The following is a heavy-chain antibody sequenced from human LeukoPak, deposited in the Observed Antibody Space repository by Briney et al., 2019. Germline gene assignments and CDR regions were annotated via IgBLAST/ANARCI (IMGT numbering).Heavy chain of an antibody. CDR2: FSGSGGST. J-gene: IGHJ4*02. Sequence: GGSLRLSCAASGFTFSSYAMSWVRQAPGKGLEWVSTFSGSGGSTYYADSVKGRFTISRDNSKNTLYLQMNSLRAEDTAVYYCPRQYYYDSSGYPMDYWGQGTLVTVSP. CDR1: GFTFSSYA. V-gene: IGHV3-23*01. CDR3: PRQYYYDSSGYPMDY. D-gene: IGHD3-22*01.